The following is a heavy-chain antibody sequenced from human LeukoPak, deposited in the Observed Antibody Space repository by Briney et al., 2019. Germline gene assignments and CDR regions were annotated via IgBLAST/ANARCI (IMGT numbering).Heavy chain of an antibody. V-gene: IGHV3-74*01. CDR2: INGDGSRT. CDR3: ARENSAPES. J-gene: IGHJ5*02. D-gene: IGHD1-14*01. CDR1: GFTFSNYW. Sequence: PGGSLRLSCAASGFTFSNYWMHCVRQAPGKGLDWVSNINGDGSRTYYADSVKGRSTISRDNAKNTLYLQMNSLRAEDTAVYYCARENSAPESWGQGTLVTVSS.